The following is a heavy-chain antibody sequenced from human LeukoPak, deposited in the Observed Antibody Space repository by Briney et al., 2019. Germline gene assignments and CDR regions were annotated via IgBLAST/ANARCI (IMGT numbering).Heavy chain of an antibody. Sequence: SQTLSLTCAISGDSVSSNSAAWNWIRQSPWRGLEWLGRTYYRSTWYNDYAVSVKSRITINPDTSKNQFSLQLNSVTPEDTAVYYCARVRKAVAGTFDIWGQGTMVTVSS. D-gene: IGHD6-19*01. CDR1: GDSVSSNSAA. J-gene: IGHJ3*02. CDR2: TYYRSTWYN. V-gene: IGHV6-1*01. CDR3: ARVRKAVAGTFDI.